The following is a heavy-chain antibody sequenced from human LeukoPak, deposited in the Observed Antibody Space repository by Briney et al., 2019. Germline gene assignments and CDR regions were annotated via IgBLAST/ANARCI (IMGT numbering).Heavy chain of an antibody. CDR1: TYSITNYY. J-gene: IGHJ4*02. V-gene: IGHV4-59*01. D-gene: IGHD6-13*01. CDR2: IYYSGSA. Sequence: PSETLSLTCTVSTYSITNYYWSWLRQAPGEGLDWIGYIYYSGSANYNPSLKSRVTISFDTSKNHFSLEMTSVTAADTAMYYCASRSSRNYFEYWGRGILVTVSS. CDR3: ASRSSRNYFEY.